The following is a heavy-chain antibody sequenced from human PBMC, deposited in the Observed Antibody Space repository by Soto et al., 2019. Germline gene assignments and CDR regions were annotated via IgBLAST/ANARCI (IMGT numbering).Heavy chain of an antibody. CDR3: AKGAYYHGSGSYFPFDY. V-gene: IGHV3-23*01. CDR2: ISGSGGST. J-gene: IGHJ4*02. CDR1: GFTLSSYG. D-gene: IGHD3-10*01. Sequence: EVKMLESGGGLVQPGGSLRLSCAASGFTLSSYGMSWVRQAPGQGLEWVSAISGSGGSTYYADSVKGRFTISRDNSKNTLYLQMNSLRDEDTAVYYCAKGAYYHGSGSYFPFDYWGQGTLVTVSA.